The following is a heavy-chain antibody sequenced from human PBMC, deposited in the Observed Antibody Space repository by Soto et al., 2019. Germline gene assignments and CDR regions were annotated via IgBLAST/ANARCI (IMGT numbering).Heavy chain of an antibody. D-gene: IGHD6-19*01. CDR2: ISAYNGNT. CDR3: ARSTRVRGQWLAPNTDAFDI. CDR1: GYTFTSYG. Sequence: ASVKVSCKASGYTFTSYGISWVRQAPGQGLEWMGWISAYNGNTNYAQKLQGRVTMTTDTSTSTAYMELRSLRSDDTAVYYCARSTRVRGQWLAPNTDAFDIWGKGTMVTVSS. V-gene: IGHV1-18*01. J-gene: IGHJ3*02.